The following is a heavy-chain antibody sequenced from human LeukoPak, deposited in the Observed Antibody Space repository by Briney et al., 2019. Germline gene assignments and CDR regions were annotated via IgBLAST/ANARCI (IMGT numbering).Heavy chain of an antibody. CDR2: IYYSGST. CDR1: GGSISSSSYY. Sequence: SETLSLTCTVSGGSISSSSYYWGWIRQPPGKGLEWIGSIYYSGSTYYNPSLKSRVTISVDTSKNQFSLKLSSVTAADTAVYYCARVGRGYYYYMDVWGKGTTVTVSS. CDR3: ARVGRGYYYYMDV. D-gene: IGHD2-15*01. V-gene: IGHV4-39*07. J-gene: IGHJ6*03.